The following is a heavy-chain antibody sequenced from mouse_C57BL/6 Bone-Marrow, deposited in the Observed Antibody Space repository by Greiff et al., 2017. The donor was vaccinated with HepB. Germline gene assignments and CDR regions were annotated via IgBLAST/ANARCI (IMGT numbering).Heavy chain of an antibody. CDR1: GYTFTSYG. Sequence: VQLVESGAELARPGASVKLSCKASGYTFTSYGISWVKQRTGQGLEWIGEIYPRSGNTYYNEKFKGKATLTADKSSSTAYMELRSLTSEDSAVYFCARHYGSSYYAMDYWGQGTSVTVSS. D-gene: IGHD1-1*01. V-gene: IGHV1-81*01. J-gene: IGHJ4*01. CDR2: IYPRSGNT. CDR3: ARHYGSSYYAMDY.